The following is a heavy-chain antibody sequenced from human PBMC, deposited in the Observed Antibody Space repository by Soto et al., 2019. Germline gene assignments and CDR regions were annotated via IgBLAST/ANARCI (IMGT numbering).Heavy chain of an antibody. CDR3: ARELRTLYGMDV. J-gene: IGHJ6*02. CDR1: GFTVSSNY. V-gene: IGHV3-53*01. Sequence: EVQLVESGGGLIQPGGSLRLSCAASGFTVSSNYMSWVRQAPGMGLEWVSVIYSGDTTYYADSVKGRFTISRDHSKNTLYLQMNSLRAEDTAVYYCARELRTLYGMDVWGQGTTVNVSS. CDR2: IYSGDTT.